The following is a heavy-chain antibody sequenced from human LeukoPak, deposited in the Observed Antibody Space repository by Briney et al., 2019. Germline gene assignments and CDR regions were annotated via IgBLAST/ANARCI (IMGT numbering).Heavy chain of an antibody. D-gene: IGHD4-23*01. V-gene: IGHV3-23*01. J-gene: IGHJ4*02. Sequence: GRSLRLSCAASGFTFSNAWMSWVRQAPGKGLEWVSAISGSGGSTYYADSVKGRFTISRDNSRNTLYLQMNSLRAEDTAVYYCAKTSGGNYWGQGTLVTVSS. CDR1: GFTFSNAW. CDR3: AKTSGGNY. CDR2: ISGSGGST.